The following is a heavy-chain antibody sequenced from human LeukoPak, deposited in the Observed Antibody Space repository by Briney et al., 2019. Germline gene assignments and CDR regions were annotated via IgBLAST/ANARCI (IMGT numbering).Heavy chain of an antibody. CDR2: IYPGDSDT. J-gene: IGHJ6*03. V-gene: IGHV5-51*01. CDR1: GYSFTSYW. D-gene: IGHD6-13*01. CDR3: ARQPYSSTLRGYYYYMDV. Sequence: GESLKISCKGSGYSFTSYWIGWVRQMPGKGLEWMGIIYPGDSDTRYSPSFQGQVTISADKSISTAYLQWSSLKASDTAMYYCARQPYSSTLRGYYYYMDVWGKGTTVTVSS.